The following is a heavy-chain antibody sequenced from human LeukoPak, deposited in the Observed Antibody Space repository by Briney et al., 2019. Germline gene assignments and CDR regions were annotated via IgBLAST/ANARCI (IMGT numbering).Heavy chain of an antibody. CDR2: IKQDGSEK. CDR1: GFTFSGFW. CDR3: ARDRQWLVRGYYYGMDV. V-gene: IGHV3-7*01. J-gene: IGHJ6*02. D-gene: IGHD6-19*01. Sequence: GGSLRLSCAVSGFTFSGFWMSWVRQAPGKGLEWVANIKQDGSEKYYVDSVKGRFTISRDNAKNSLYLQMNSLRAEDTAVYYCARDRQWLVRGYYYGMDVWGQGTTVTVSS.